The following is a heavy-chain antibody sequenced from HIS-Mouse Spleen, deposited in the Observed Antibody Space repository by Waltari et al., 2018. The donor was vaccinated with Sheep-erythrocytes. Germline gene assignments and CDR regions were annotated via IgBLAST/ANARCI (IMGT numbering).Heavy chain of an antibody. CDR2: INHSAST. CDR3: ALSVDLAGAFDI. CDR1: GGSFSCYY. D-gene: IGHD6-19*01. Sequence: QVQLQQRGAGLLKPSETLSLTCAADGGSFSCYYCSWNRQPPGKGLEWIGEINHSASTNYNPSLRSRVTISVDTSKNQFSLKLSSVTAADTAVYYCALSVDLAGAFDIWGQGTMVTVSS. J-gene: IGHJ3*02. V-gene: IGHV4-34*01.